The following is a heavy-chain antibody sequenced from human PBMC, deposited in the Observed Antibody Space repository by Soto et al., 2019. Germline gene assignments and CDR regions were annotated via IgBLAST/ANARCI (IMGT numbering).Heavy chain of an antibody. CDR2: IYWNDDK. CDR1: GFSLSTSGVG. V-gene: IGHV2-5*01. Sequence: QITVKESGPTLVKPTQTLTLTCTFSGFSLSTSGVGVGWFRQPPGKALEWLALIYWNDDKRYSPSLKSRLTISKDTSNNQVVLTMTNMDPVDTATYCCAHTYYDFWSDYYYYYGMDVWGQGTTVTVSS. D-gene: IGHD3-3*01. CDR3: AHTYYDFWSDYYYYYGMDV. J-gene: IGHJ6*02.